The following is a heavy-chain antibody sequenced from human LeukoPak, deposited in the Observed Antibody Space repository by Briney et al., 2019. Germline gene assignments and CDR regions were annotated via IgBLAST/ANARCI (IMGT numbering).Heavy chain of an antibody. V-gene: IGHV3-7*01. CDR3: TRDRSRAEDD. J-gene: IGHJ4*02. Sequence: GGSLRLSCAASGFTFSGHWMSWVRQAAGKGREWVANINQGGSDKYYADSVKGRFTISRDNANNLLYLQMNSLRGEDTAVYYCTRDRSRAEDDWGQGTLVTVSS. D-gene: IGHD1-14*01. CDR1: GFTFSGHW. CDR2: INQGGSDK.